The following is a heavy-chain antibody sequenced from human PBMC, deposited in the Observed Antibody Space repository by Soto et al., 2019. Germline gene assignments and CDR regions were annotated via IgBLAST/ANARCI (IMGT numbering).Heavy chain of an antibody. D-gene: IGHD1-26*01. CDR3: ARDRGSYALDY. V-gene: IGHV1-18*01. Sequence: QVQLVQSGAELKKPGASGKASCKAPGYTFPSYGITGVRQAPGQGLEWMGWISAYNGNTNYAQKLQGRVTMTTDTSTSTAYMELRSLRSDDTAVYYCARDRGSYALDYWGQGTLVTVSS. CDR1: GYTFPSYG. CDR2: ISAYNGNT. J-gene: IGHJ4*02.